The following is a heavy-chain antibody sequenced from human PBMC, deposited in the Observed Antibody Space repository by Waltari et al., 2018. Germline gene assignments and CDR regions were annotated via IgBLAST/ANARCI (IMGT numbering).Heavy chain of an antibody. CDR2: MNTDGTT. CDR1: GGSFGGYY. D-gene: IGHD2-21*02. V-gene: IGHV4-34*02. Sequence: QVQLQQWGAGLFKPSETLSVSCAVYGGSFGGYYWSWIRQSPGKGLQWIGEMNTDGTTNYTPSLKSRVIMALDKSRNQFSLKLTSVTAADTAVYYCARGPKSIMTANRGGWFDPWGQGTLVIVSS. J-gene: IGHJ5*02. CDR3: ARGPKSIMTANRGGWFDP.